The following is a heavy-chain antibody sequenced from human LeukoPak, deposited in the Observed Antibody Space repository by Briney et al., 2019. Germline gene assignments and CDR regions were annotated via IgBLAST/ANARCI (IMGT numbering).Heavy chain of an antibody. CDR3: AKTLGSSSWYRVNDAFDI. Sequence: SETLSLTCTVSGGSISSYYWSWIRQPAGKGLEWIGRIYTSGSTNYNPSLKSRVTMSVDTSKNQFSLKLSSVTAADTAVYYCAKTLGSSSWYRVNDAFDIWGQGTMVTVSS. CDR1: GGSISSYY. D-gene: IGHD6-13*01. V-gene: IGHV4-4*07. CDR2: IYTSGST. J-gene: IGHJ3*02.